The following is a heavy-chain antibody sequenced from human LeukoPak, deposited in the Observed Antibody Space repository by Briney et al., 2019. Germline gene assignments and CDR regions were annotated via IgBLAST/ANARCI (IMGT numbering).Heavy chain of an antibody. J-gene: IGHJ3*02. CDR3: ARDRGWIQHDI. Sequence: GRSLRLSCAASGFAFSDSWMTWIRQAPGKGLEWVAFIKGDGSAKKYVDSVKGRFTISRDNAKNSLFLQMNSLRAEDTAVYYCARDRGWIQHDIWGQGTMVTVSS. CDR1: GFAFSDSW. V-gene: IGHV3-7*01. CDR2: IKGDGSAK. D-gene: IGHD5-18*01.